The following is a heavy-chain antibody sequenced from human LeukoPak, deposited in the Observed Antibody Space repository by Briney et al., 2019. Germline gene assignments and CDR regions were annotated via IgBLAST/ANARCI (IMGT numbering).Heavy chain of an antibody. CDR1: GFTFNTFW. Sequence: GGSLRLSCAASGFTFNTFWMTWVRQAPGKGLEWVANINQDGSEKYYVDSVKGRFTISRDNAKNSLYLQVNSLRAEDTAVYYCAKDISPYYYDSSGYGSGAFDIWGQGTMVTVSS. J-gene: IGHJ3*02. CDR2: INQDGSEK. CDR3: AKDISPYYYDSSGYGSGAFDI. V-gene: IGHV3-7*01. D-gene: IGHD3-22*01.